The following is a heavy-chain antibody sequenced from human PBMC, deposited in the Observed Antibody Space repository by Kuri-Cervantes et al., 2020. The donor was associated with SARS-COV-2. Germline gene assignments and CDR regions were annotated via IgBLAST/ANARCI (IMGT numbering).Heavy chain of an antibody. CDR3: ARAGYYYDSSGFDAFDI. CDR2: IYYTGST. J-gene: IGHJ3*02. Sequence: SETLSLTCAVSGGSISSSNWWSWIRQPPGKGLEWIGYIYYTGSTTYSPSLKSRVTISVDTSNNQFSLKLRSVTAADTAVYYCARAGYYYDSSGFDAFDIWGQGTMVTVSS. V-gene: IGHV4-61*01. CDR1: GGSISSSNW. D-gene: IGHD3-22*01.